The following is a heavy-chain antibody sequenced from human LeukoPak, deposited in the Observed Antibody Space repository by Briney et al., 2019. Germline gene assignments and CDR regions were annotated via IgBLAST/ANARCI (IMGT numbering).Heavy chain of an antibody. CDR3: ARARLPPYCSSTSCYYYYGMDV. CDR2: IIPIFGTA. CDR1: GGTFSSYA. V-gene: IGHV1-69*13. Sequence: SVKVSCKASGGTFSSYAISWVRQAPGQGLEWMGGIIPIFGTANYAQKFQGRVTITADESTSTAYMELSSLRSGDTAVYYCARARLPPYCSSTSCYYYYGMDVWGQGTTVTVSS. D-gene: IGHD2-2*01. J-gene: IGHJ6*02.